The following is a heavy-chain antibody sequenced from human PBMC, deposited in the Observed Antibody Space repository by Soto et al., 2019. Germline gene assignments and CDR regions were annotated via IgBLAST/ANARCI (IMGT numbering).Heavy chain of an antibody. V-gene: IGHV3-66*01. CDR1: GFTVSSNY. CDR2: IYSGGST. Sequence: GGSLRLSCAASGFTVSSNYMSWVRQAPGKGLEWVSVIYSGGSTYYADSVKGRFTISRDNSKNTLYLQMNSLRAEDTAVYYCARDRGRRVAGTRGYYYYYYMDVWGKGTTVTVSS. J-gene: IGHJ6*03. D-gene: IGHD6-19*01. CDR3: ARDRGRRVAGTRGYYYYYYMDV.